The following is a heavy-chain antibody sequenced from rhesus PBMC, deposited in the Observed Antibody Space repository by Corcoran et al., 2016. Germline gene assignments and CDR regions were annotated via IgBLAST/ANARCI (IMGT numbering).Heavy chain of an antibody. J-gene: IGHJ5-1*01. CDR3: ARRPDV. Sequence: EVQLVESGGGLVQPGGSLRLSCAASGFTCRNYWSGWVRQVPGKGLEWVGFIKNKADGGTAAYAESVKGRFTISRDDSKNTLYLQMNSLKTEDTAVYYCARRPDVWGPGVLVTVSS. CDR1: GFTCRNYW. V-gene: IGHV3S11*01. CDR2: IKNKADGGTA.